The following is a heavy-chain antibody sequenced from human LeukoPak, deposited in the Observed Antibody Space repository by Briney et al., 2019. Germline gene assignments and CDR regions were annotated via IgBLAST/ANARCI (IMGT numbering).Heavy chain of an antibody. CDR2: IYHSGST. D-gene: IGHD3-22*01. CDR1: GGSISSYY. CDR3: ARAPEGSSGPADY. Sequence: PSETLSLTCTVSGGSISSYYWSWIRQPPGKGLEWIGYIYHSGSTNYNPSLKSRVTISVDTSKNQFSLKLSSVTAADTAVYYCARAPEGSSGPADYWGQGTLVTVSS. V-gene: IGHV4-59*01. J-gene: IGHJ4*02.